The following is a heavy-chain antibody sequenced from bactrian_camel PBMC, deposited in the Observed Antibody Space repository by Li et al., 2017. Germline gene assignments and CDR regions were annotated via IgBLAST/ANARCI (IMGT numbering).Heavy chain of an antibody. CDR3: AKFDAPWTVVVGLGY. D-gene: IGHD6*01. CDR1: GFTFSSYD. CDR2: IDSGGGST. V-gene: IGHV3S40*01. J-gene: IGHJ4*01. Sequence: DVQLVESGGGLVQPGGSLRLTCAASGFTFSSYDMSWVRQAPGKGLEWVSGIDSGGGSTYYADSVKGRFTISRDNAKNSLLLQLNSLKTEDTAMYYCAKFDAPWTVVVGLGYWGRGTQVTVS.